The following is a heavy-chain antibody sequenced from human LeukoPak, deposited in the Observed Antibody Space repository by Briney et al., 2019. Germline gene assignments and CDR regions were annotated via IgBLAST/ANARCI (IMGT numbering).Heavy chain of an antibody. CDR1: GGSFSGYY. Sequence: SETLSLTCAVYGGSFSGYYWSWIRQPPGKGLEWIGEINHSGSTNYNPSLKSRVTISVDTSKNQFSLKLSSVTAADTAVCYCARRMGYDYVWGSYRHGYYFDYWGQGTLVTVSS. V-gene: IGHV4-34*01. J-gene: IGHJ4*02. CDR2: INHSGST. CDR3: ARRMGYDYVWGSYRHGYYFDY. D-gene: IGHD3-16*02.